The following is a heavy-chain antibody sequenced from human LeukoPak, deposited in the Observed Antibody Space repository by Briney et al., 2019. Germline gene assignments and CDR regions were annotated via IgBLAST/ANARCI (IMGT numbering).Heavy chain of an antibody. CDR2: INHSGST. J-gene: IGHJ4*02. CDR3: ARHRVSLGGSDLLDY. D-gene: IGHD3-16*01. CDR1: GGSFSGYY. V-gene: IGHV4-34*01. Sequence: SESLSLTCAVYGGSFSGYYWSWIRQPPAKGLEWIGEINHSGSTNYNPSLKSRVTISVDTSKNQFSLKLSSVTAADTAVYYCARHRVSLGGSDLLDYWGQGTLVTVSS.